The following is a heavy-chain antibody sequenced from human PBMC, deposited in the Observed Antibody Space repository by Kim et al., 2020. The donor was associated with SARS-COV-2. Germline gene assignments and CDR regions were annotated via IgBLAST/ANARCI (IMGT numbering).Heavy chain of an antibody. CDR3: ARDQGGSSNP. Sequence: TTAYAESVKGHFTISRDNAKNSLYLQMNSLGAEDTAVYYCARDQGGSSNPWGQGTLVTVSS. CDR2: TT. J-gene: IGHJ5*02. V-gene: IGHV3-11*04. D-gene: IGHD2-15*01.